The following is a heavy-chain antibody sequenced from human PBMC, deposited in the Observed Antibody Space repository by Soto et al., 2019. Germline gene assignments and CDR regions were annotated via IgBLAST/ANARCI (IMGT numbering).Heavy chain of an antibody. CDR1: GFTFRDYY. CDR3: AREYYYTMDV. CDR2: IDSSTKIT. Sequence: QVQLVESGGGLVRPGGSLRLSCEASGFTFRDYYMTWFRQAPGKGLEWLSYIDSSTKITNYADFVKGRCTISRDNAKNTLYLQMNSLRADDTAVYYCAREYYYTMDVWGQGTMVTVSS. V-gene: IGHV3-11*05. J-gene: IGHJ6*02.